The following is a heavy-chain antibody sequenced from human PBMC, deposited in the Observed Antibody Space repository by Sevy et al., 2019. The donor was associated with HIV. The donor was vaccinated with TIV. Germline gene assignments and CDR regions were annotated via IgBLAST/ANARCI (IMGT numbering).Heavy chain of an antibody. Sequence: GGSLRLSCAASGFTSSNAWMSWARKAPGKGLEWVGRIKSKTDGGTTDYAEPVKGRFTISRDDSKNTLYLQMNSLKTEDTAVYYCTTVAQFTAFDIWGQGTMVTVSS. CDR1: GFTSSNAW. CDR3: TTVAQFTAFDI. CDR2: IKSKTDGGTT. J-gene: IGHJ3*02. V-gene: IGHV3-15*01.